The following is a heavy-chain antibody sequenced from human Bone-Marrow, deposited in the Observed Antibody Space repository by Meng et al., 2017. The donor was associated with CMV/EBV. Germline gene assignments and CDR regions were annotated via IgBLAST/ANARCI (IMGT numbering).Heavy chain of an antibody. V-gene: IGHV3-48*04. CDR1: GFTFSSYS. D-gene: IGHD4-23*01. CDR2: ISSSSSTV. Sequence: GESLKISCAASGFTFSSYSMNWVRQAPGKGLEWVSYISSSSSTVYYADSVKGRFTISRDHAKNSLYLQMNSLRAEDTAVYYCARGGNSGYYYGMDVWGQGTTVTVSS. CDR3: ARGGNSGYYYGMDV. J-gene: IGHJ6*02.